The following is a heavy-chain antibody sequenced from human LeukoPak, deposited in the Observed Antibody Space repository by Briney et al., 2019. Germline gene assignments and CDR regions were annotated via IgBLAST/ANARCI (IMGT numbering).Heavy chain of an antibody. CDR2: MNPNSGNT. J-gene: IGHJ4*02. CDR1: GYTFTSYD. D-gene: IGHD5-18*01. V-gene: IGHV1-8*01. Sequence: ASVKVPCKASGYTFTSYDINWVRQATGQGLEWMGWMNPNSGNTGYAQKFQGRVTMTRNTSISTAYMELSSLRSEDTAVYYCAKARIQLWLLGDWGQGTLVTVSS. CDR3: AKARIQLWLLGD.